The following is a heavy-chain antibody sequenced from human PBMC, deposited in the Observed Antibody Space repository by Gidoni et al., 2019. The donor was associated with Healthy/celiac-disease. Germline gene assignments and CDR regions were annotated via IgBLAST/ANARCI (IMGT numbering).Heavy chain of an antibody. CDR2: ILPIFGTA. J-gene: IGHJ5*02. V-gene: IGHV1-69*01. D-gene: IGHD4-17*01. CDR1: GGTFSSSA. CDR3: ARGGDYGDSLDGQLYNWFDP. Sequence: QVQLVQSGAEVKKPGSSVKVSCKASGGTFSSSAISWVRQAPGQGLEWMGGILPIFGTANYAQKFQGRVTITADESTSTAYMELSSLRSEDTAVYYCARGGDYGDSLDGQLYNWFDPWGQGTLVTVSS.